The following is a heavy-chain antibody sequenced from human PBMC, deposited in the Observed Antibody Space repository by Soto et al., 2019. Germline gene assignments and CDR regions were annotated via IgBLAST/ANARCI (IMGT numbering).Heavy chain of an antibody. D-gene: IGHD2-2*01. V-gene: IGHV3-30*18. CDR1: GFTFSTSG. CDR3: AKDWSSSGWYNWFAP. Sequence: QVQLVESGGGVVQSGRSLRLSCAASGFTFSTSGMHWIRQAPGKGLEWVAMISHDGGATYYVDSVKGRFTISRDTDKNTLHLQMDSLRPEDTATYYCAKDWSSSGWYNWFAPWGQGTLVTVSS. J-gene: IGHJ5*02. CDR2: ISHDGGAT.